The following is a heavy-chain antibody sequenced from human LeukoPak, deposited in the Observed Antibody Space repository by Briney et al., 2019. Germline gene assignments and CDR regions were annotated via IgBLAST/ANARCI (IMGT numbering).Heavy chain of an antibody. CDR1: GFTLSSYW. CDR3: ARVSGYYYMDV. Sequence: GGSLRLSCAASGFTLSSYWMSWVRQAPGKGLEWVANIKQDGSEKYYVDSVKGRFTISRDNAKNSLYLQMNSLRAEDTAVYYCARVSGYYYMDVWGKGTTVTISS. CDR2: IKQDGSEK. J-gene: IGHJ6*03. D-gene: IGHD1-26*01. V-gene: IGHV3-7*01.